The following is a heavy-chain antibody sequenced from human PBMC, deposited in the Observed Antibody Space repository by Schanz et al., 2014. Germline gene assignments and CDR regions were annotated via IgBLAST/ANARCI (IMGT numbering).Heavy chain of an antibody. Sequence: QLVQSGSEFRKPGASVKVSCKASGYIFSSYAIHWVRQAPGQGLEWMGWINPTTGNPGYAQGFTGRFVFSFDTSVSTAYLQISGLKAEDTAVYYCARDDRFVEWSLLGSWGQGTLVTVSS. CDR1: GYIFSSYA. CDR2: INPTTGNP. J-gene: IGHJ5*02. CDR3: ARDDRFVEWSLLGS. D-gene: IGHD3-3*01. V-gene: IGHV7-4-1*02.